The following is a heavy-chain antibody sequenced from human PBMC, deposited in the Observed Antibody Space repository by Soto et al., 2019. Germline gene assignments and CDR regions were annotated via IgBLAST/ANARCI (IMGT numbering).Heavy chain of an antibody. Sequence: QVQLVQSGAEEKKPGASVKVSCKASGYTFTSYAMHWVRQAPGQRLEWMGWINAGNGNTKYSQKFQGRVTITRDTSASNAYMELSSLRSEDTAVYYCARDPDYGDYGTSPADDYWGQGTLVTVSS. CDR3: ARDPDYGDYGTSPADDY. J-gene: IGHJ4*02. V-gene: IGHV1-3*05. CDR2: INAGNGNT. D-gene: IGHD4-17*01. CDR1: GYTFTSYA.